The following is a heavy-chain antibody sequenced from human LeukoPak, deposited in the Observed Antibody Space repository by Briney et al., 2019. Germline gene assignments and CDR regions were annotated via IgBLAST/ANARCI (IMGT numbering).Heavy chain of an antibody. V-gene: IGHV3-30-3*01. CDR2: ISYDGSNK. D-gene: IGHD3-3*01. Sequence: GGSLRLSCAASGFTFITFAMHWVRQAPGKGLEWVAVISYDGSNKYYADSVKGRFTISRDNSKNTLFLQMNSLRAEDTAMYYCARGNDFWSGYPDYWGQGTLATVSS. J-gene: IGHJ4*02. CDR3: ARGNDFWSGYPDY. CDR1: GFTFITFA.